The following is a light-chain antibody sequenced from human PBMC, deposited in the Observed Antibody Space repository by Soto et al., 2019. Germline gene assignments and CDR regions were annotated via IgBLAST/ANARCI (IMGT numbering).Light chain of an antibody. CDR3: QYYGSSPFT. V-gene: IGKV3-20*01. CDR1: QSVSNNY. CDR2: GAS. Sequence: EIVFTQSPGTLSLSPGESATLPCRASQSVSNNYLACYQQNPGQAPRLLIYGASNRATGIPDRFSGSGSGTDFTLTINRLEHEDFAVYFCQYYGSSPFTFGPGTKVDI. J-gene: IGKJ3*01.